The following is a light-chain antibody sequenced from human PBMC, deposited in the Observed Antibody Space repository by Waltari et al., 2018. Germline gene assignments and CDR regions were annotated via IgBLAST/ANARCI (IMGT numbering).Light chain of an antibody. CDR2: AAS. V-gene: IGKV1-9*01. Sequence: TQLTQSPSSLAASGGDRRTISCRTSQVILGYLAWYQQKPGKAPKLLIYAASTLQSGVPSRFSGSGSGMDFNITISNLQPEDFATYYCQQLKSYPITFGGGTKVEIK. J-gene: IGKJ4*01. CDR1: QVILGY. CDR3: QQLKSYPIT.